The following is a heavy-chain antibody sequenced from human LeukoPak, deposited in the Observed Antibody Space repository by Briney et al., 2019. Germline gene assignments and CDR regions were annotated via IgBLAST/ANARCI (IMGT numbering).Heavy chain of an antibody. V-gene: IGHV3-74*01. CDR2: INTDGGNT. CDR1: GFTFINYN. D-gene: IGHD1-26*01. J-gene: IGHJ4*02. CDR3: ARDRYGGRLESDY. Sequence: GGSLRLSCAASGFTFINYNMNWVRQAPGKGLVWVSHINTDGGNTRYADSVKGRFTISRDNTKNTLYLQMNSLRAEDTAVYYCARDRYGGRLESDYWGQGTLVTVSS.